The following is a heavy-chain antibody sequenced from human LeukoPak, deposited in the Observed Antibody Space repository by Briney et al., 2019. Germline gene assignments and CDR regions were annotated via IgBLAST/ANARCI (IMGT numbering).Heavy chain of an antibody. CDR3: AKEGYSSGRSADY. CDR1: VYTFSNYG. V-gene: IGHV3-33*06. Sequence: GRSLRLSCAASVYTFSNYGMHWVRQAPGKGLEWVAVIWYDGNNKYYADSVKGRFTIFRDNSKNTLYLQMNSLRAEDTAVYYCAKEGYSSGRSADYWGRGTLVTVSS. D-gene: IGHD6-19*01. CDR2: IWYDGNNK. J-gene: IGHJ4*02.